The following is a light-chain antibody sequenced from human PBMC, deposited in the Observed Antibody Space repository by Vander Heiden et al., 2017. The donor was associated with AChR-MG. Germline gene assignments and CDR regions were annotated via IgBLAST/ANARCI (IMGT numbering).Light chain of an antibody. CDR3: QAWDSSTGGVV. V-gene: IGLV3-1*01. J-gene: IGLJ2*01. CDR2: QDS. CDR1: KLGDKY. Sequence: SYELTQPPSVSVSPGQTASITCSGDKLGDKYACWYQQKPGQSPVRVIYQDSKRSSGIPERFSGYNSGNKATLNISGTQAMDEADDYCQAWDSSTGGVVFGGGTKLTVL.